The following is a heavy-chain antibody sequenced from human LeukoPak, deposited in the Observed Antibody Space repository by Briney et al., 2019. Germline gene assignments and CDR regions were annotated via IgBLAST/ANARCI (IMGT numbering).Heavy chain of an antibody. J-gene: IGHJ3*02. D-gene: IGHD4-17*01. V-gene: IGHV1-69*06. Sequence: ASVKVSCKASGGTFSSYAISWVRQAPGQGVEWMGGIIPIFGTANYAQKFQGRVTITADKSTSTAYMELSSLRSEDTAVYYCASSYGDYVFDAFDIWGQGTMVTVSS. CDR1: GGTFSSYA. CDR3: ASSYGDYVFDAFDI. CDR2: IIPIFGTA.